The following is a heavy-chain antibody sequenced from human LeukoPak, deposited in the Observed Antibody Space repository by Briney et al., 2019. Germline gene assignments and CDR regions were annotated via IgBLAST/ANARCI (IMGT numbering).Heavy chain of an antibody. Sequence: GSLRPSCAASGFTFSIYSMSWARQAPGKGLEWVSGISGSGATTYYADSVKGRFTISRDNSKNTLYLQMNSLRAEDTAVYYCAKDRASYSSGLASWGQGTLV. J-gene: IGHJ5*02. CDR3: AKDRASYSSGLAS. CDR1: GFTFSIYS. V-gene: IGHV3-23*01. D-gene: IGHD6-19*01. CDR2: ISGSGATT.